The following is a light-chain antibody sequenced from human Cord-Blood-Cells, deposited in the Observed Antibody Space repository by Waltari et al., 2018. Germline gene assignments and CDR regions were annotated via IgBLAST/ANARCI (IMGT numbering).Light chain of an antibody. CDR1: WSVLYSSINKQY. CDR2: WAS. Sequence: IVMTQLPDPLSGSLGERATVNCTYSWSVLYSSINKQYLAWSQQKPGQPSKLLIYWASTREAGVHDRFSGSGSGRESAHTISSLQAQVVAVYYCQRYYSTPPTFGHRIKLEIK. V-gene: IGKV4-1*01. J-gene: IGKJ2*01. CDR3: QRYYSTPPT.